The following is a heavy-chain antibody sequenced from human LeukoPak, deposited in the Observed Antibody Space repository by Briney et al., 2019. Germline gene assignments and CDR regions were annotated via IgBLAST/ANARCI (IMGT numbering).Heavy chain of an antibody. V-gene: IGHV3-23*01. CDR1: GFTFSSYA. CDR2: ISGSGGST. D-gene: IGHD5-18*01. J-gene: IGHJ4*02. Sequence: GGSLRLSCAASGFTFSSYAMSWVRQAPGKGLEWVSAISGSGGSTYCADSVKGRFTISRDNSKNTLYLQMNSLRAEDTVVYYCANGVLCSYGDYYFDYWGQGTLVTVSS. CDR3: ANGVLCSYGDYYFDY.